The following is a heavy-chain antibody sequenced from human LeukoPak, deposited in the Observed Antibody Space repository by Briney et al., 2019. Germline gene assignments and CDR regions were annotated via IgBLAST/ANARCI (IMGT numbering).Heavy chain of an antibody. CDR3: ARGQSSGWYGGGDY. V-gene: IGHV3-9*01. CDR1: GFTFDDYA. J-gene: IGHJ4*02. Sequence: GGSLRLSCAASGFTFDDYAMHWVRQAPGKGLEWVSGISWNSGSIGYADSVKGRFTISRDNAKNSLYLQMNSLRAEDTAVYYCARGQSSGWYGGGDYWGQGTLVTVSS. CDR2: ISWNSGSI. D-gene: IGHD6-19*01.